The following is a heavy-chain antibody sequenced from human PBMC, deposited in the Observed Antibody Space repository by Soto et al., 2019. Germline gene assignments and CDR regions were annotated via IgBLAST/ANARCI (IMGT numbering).Heavy chain of an antibody. CDR3: ARGKGIGWYESSDY. CDR2: TYRDGST. CDR1: GFTVSISY. J-gene: IGHJ4*02. Sequence: EVQLVESGGGLIQPGESLRLSCAASGFTVSISYMSWVRQAPGKGLEWVSTTYRDGSTYYADSVEGRFTISRDNSKNTLYLQMNSLRAEDTATYYCARGKGIGWYESSDYWGQGTLVTVSS. V-gene: IGHV3-53*01. D-gene: IGHD6-19*01.